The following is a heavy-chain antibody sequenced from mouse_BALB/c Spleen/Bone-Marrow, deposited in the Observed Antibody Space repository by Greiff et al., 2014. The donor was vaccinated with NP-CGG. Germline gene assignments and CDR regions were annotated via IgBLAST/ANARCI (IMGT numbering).Heavy chain of an antibody. J-gene: IGHJ3*01. CDR1: GYTFTSYY. Sequence: VQLQQSGPELAKPGASVRISCKASGYTFTSYYIHWVKQRPGQGLEWIGWIYPGNVNTKYNEKFKGKATLTADKSSSTAYMQLSSLTSEDSAVYFCARDYDYDAWFAYWGQGTLVTVSA. CDR2: IYPGNVNT. V-gene: IGHV1S56*01. CDR3: ARDYDYDAWFAY. D-gene: IGHD2-4*01.